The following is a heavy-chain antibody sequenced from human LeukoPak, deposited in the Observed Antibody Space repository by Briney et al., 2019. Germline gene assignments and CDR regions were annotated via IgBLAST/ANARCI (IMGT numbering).Heavy chain of an antibody. D-gene: IGHD1-1*01. Sequence: GGSLRLSCAASGFTFSSYAMSWVRQAPGKGLEWVSLISDSGGSTYYADSVKGRFTISRDNSKNTVYLQMNSLRAEDTAVYYCAKGSGTTGWVFDYWGRGTLVTVSS. CDR2: ISDSGGST. J-gene: IGHJ4*02. V-gene: IGHV3-23*01. CDR3: AKGSGTTGWVFDY. CDR1: GFTFSSYA.